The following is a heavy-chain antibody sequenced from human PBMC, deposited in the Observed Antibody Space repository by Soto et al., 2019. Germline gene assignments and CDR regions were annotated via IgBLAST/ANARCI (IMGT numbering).Heavy chain of an antibody. CDR3: ARATHDYGALDY. J-gene: IGHJ4*02. CDR1: GFTFSSHN. V-gene: IGHV3-21*01. Sequence: EVQLVESGGGLVKPGGSLRLSCTATGFTFSSHNMNWVRQAPWKGLEWVSYISTWSSYTFYADSVKGRFTISRDNAKNSLFLQMNSLRAEDTAVYYCARATHDYGALDYWGQGALVTVSS. CDR2: ISTWSSYT. D-gene: IGHD4-17*01.